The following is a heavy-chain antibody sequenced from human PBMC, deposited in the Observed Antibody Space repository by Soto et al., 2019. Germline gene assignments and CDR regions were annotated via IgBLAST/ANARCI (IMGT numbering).Heavy chain of an antibody. Sequence: QVQLQQSGPGLVKPSETLSLTCTVSSGPSSSHNWGWIRQPPGRGLEWIGYVYSTGGTSYNPSLKSRVTISADTSTNNISLTLSSVTAADTAVYYCVRQGIGTQHGLVDVWGQGTTVTVSS. D-gene: IGHD3-10*01. CDR3: VRQGIGTQHGLVDV. CDR1: SGPSSSHN. J-gene: IGHJ6*02. CDR2: VYSTGGT. V-gene: IGHV4-59*08.